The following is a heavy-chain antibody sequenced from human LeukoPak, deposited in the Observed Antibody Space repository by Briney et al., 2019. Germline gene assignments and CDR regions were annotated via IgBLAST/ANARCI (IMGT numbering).Heavy chain of an antibody. Sequence: ASVKVSCKASGYTFSDYHITWVRQAPGQGLEWMGWISAYNGNTNYAQKLQGRVTMTTDTSTSTAYMELRSLRSDDTAVYYCARDIVVVPAAIRFDYWGQGTLVTVSS. CDR1: GYTFSDYH. J-gene: IGHJ4*02. D-gene: IGHD2-2*01. CDR3: ARDIVVVPAAIRFDY. CDR2: ISAYNGNT. V-gene: IGHV1-18*01.